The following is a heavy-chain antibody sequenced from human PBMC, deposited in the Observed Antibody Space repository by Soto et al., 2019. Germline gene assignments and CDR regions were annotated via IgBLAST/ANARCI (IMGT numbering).Heavy chain of an antibody. CDR1: GYGFTSYW. Sequence: GESLKISCKGSGYGFTSYWIGWVRQMPGKGLEWMGIIYPGDSDTRYSPSFQGQVTISADNSISTAYLQWSSLKASYTAMYYCARQVDHDFWSCYYTPYYFDYWGQGTLVTVSS. CDR3: ARQVDHDFWSCYYTPYYFDY. D-gene: IGHD3-3*01. J-gene: IGHJ4*02. V-gene: IGHV5-51*01. CDR2: IYPGDSDT.